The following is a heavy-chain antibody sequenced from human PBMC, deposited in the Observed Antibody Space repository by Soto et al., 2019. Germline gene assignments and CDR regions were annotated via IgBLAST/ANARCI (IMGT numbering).Heavy chain of an antibody. CDR1: GGTFSSYA. CDR2: IIPIFGTA. D-gene: IGHD6-13*01. Sequence: QVQLVQSGAEVKKPGSSVKVSCKASGGTFSSYAISWVRQAPGQGLEWMGGIIPIFGTANYAQKFQGRVTINADESTSTAYMELSSLRSEDTAVYYCARDCLAAADPTPPCHWGQGTLVTVSS. J-gene: IGHJ4*02. V-gene: IGHV1-69*01. CDR3: ARDCLAAADPTPPCH.